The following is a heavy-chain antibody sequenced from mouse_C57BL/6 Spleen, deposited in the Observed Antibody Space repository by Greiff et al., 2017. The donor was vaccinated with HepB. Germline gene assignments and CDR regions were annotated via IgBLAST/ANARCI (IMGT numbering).Heavy chain of an antibody. J-gene: IGHJ4*01. Sequence: LQQSGAELASPGASVTLSCKASGYTFTDHIMNWVKKRPGQGLEWIGRIYPVSGETNYNQKFMGKATFSVDRSSSTVYMVLNSLTSEDPAVYYCGRSFITTVVATKAMDYWGQGTSVTVSS. CDR3: GRSFITTVVATKAMDY. D-gene: IGHD1-1*01. CDR2: IYPVSGET. CDR1: GYTFTDHI. V-gene: IGHV1-11*01.